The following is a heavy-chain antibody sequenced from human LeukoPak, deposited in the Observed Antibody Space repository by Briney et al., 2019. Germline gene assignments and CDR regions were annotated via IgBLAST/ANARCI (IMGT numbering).Heavy chain of an antibody. CDR3: SYSSGWYYFDY. Sequence: PGGSLRLSCAASGFTFSSYGMHWVRQAPGKGLEWVAVIWYDGSNKYYADSVKGRFTISRDNSKNTLYLQMNSLRAEDTAVYYCSYSSGWYYFDYWGQGTLVTVSS. D-gene: IGHD6-19*01. V-gene: IGHV3-33*01. CDR1: GFTFSSYG. CDR2: IWYDGSNK. J-gene: IGHJ4*02.